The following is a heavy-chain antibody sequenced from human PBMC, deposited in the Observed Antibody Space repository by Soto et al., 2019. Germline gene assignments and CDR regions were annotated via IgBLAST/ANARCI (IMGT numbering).Heavy chain of an antibody. CDR2: ISSSSSYI. D-gene: IGHD3-22*01. J-gene: IGHJ6*02. CDR1: GFTFSTYS. V-gene: IGHV3-21*01. CDR3: ARYDSSGYYWPYYYYGMDF. Sequence: EVQLVESGGGLVKPGGSLRLSCAASGFTFSTYSMNWVRRAPGKGLEWVSSISSSSSYIYYADSVKGRFTISRDNAKNSLYLQMNSLRAEDTAVYYCARYDSSGYYWPYYYYGMDFWGQGTTVTVSS.